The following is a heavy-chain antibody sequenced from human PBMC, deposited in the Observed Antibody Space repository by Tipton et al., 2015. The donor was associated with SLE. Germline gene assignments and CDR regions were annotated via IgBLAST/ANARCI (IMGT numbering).Heavy chain of an antibody. CDR1: GGSISSYY. D-gene: IGHD3-3*01. V-gene: IGHV4-59*08. CDR2: IYFLGRT. CDR3: ARAREHYEIWSGYYM. Sequence: TLSLTCAVSGGSISSYYWSWIRQSPGKGLEWIGYIYFLGRTNYNPSLKSRVTISVDTSKNQFSLKVSSVTAGDTAVYYCARAREHYEIWSGYYMWGQGTLVTVSS. J-gene: IGHJ4*02.